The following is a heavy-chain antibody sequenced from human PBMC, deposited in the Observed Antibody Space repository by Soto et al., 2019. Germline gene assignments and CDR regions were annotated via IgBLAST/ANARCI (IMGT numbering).Heavy chain of an antibody. D-gene: IGHD3-22*01. CDR3: ARSRYYDTTGYYPFYYYYYGMDV. CDR2: TFPGDSET. J-gene: IGHJ6*02. CDR1: GYSFSNYW. Sequence: GESLKISCKGSGYSFSNYWIGWVRQMSGKGLEWMAITFPGDSETRYSPSFQGHVTISVDRSISTAYLQWSRLKASDTALYYCARSRYYDTTGYYPFYYYYYGMDVWGQGTTVTVSS. V-gene: IGHV5-51*01.